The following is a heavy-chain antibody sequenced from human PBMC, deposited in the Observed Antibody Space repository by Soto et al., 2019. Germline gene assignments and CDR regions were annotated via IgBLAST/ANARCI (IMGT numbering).Heavy chain of an antibody. CDR2: INPNSGGT. CDR1: GYTFTGYY. D-gene: IGHD6-19*01. Sequence: GASVKVSCKASGYTFTGYYMHWVRQAPGQGLEWMGWINPNSGGTNYAQKFQGWVTMTRDTSISTAYMELSRLRSDDTAVYYCARESWFVAGTGPHYYYGMDVWGQGTTVTVSS. J-gene: IGHJ6*02. CDR3: ARESWFVAGTGPHYYYGMDV. V-gene: IGHV1-2*04.